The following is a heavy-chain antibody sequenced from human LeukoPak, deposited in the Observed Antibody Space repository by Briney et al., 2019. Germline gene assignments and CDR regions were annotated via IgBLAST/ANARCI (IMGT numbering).Heavy chain of an antibody. CDR2: INSDGSST. V-gene: IGHV3-74*01. CDR1: GLTLSSYW. J-gene: IGHJ4*02. D-gene: IGHD3-10*01. CDR3: AELTSMVEQY. Sequence: GGSLRLSCAASGLTLSSYWMHAGCQAPRKRRVWVSRINSDGSSTRYADSVKGRFTISRDNAKNTLYLQMNSLRAEDTAVYYCAELTSMVEQYWGQGTLVTVSS.